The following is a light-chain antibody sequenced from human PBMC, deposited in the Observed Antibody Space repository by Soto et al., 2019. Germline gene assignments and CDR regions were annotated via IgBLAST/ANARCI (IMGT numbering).Light chain of an antibody. CDR3: QQYGGSMT. V-gene: IGKV3-20*01. CDR1: QSVSSSF. Sequence: EIVLTQSPGTLSLSPGERATLSCRATQSVSSSFLAWYQHKPGQAPRLLIYGASSRATGIPDRFSGSGSGTDFTLTISRLEPEDFAVYYCQQYGGSMTFGQGTKVDIK. CDR2: GAS. J-gene: IGKJ1*01.